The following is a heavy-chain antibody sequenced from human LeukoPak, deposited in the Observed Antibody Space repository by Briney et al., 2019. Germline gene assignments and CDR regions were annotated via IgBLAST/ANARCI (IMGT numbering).Heavy chain of an antibody. Sequence: GASVKVSCKASGYTXTSYYMHWVRQAPGQGLEWMGIINPSGGSTSYAQKFQGRVTMTRDTSTSTVYMELSSLRSDDTAVYYCARDVKQWLVSSPYWGQGTLVTVSS. V-gene: IGHV1-46*01. CDR1: GYTXTSYY. CDR3: ARDVKQWLVSSPY. J-gene: IGHJ4*02. D-gene: IGHD6-19*01. CDR2: INPSGGST.